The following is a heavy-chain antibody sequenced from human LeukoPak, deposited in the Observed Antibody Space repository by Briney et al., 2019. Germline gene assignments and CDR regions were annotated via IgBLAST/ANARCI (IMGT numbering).Heavy chain of an antibody. CDR2: IVVGSGNT. V-gene: IGHV1-58*01. CDR1: GFTFTTSA. CDR3: AATYYDFWSGYPSFAFDI. Sequence: SLKVSCKASGFTFTTSAVQTVRQARGQRLEWIGWIVVGSGNTNYAQKFQERVTITRDMSTSTAYMELSSLRSEDTAVYYCAATYYDFWSGYPSFAFDIWGQGTMVTVSS. J-gene: IGHJ3*02. D-gene: IGHD3-3*01.